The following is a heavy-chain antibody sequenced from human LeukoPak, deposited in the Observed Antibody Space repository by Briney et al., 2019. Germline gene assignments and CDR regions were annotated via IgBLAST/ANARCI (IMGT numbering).Heavy chain of an antibody. V-gene: IGHV4-4*02. CDR2: IYHSGST. J-gene: IGHJ4*02. CDR1: GGSISSSNW. CDR3: AREHGSGNYYFVY. Sequence: PSETLSLTCAVSGGSISSSNWWRWVRQPPGKGLEWIGEIYHSGSTNYNPSLKSRATISVDTSKNQFSLKLSSVTAADTAVYYCAREHGSGNYYFVYWGQGTLVTVSS. D-gene: IGHD3-10*01.